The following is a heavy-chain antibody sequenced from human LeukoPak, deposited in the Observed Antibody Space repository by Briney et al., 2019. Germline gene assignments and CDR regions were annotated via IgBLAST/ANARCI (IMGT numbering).Heavy chain of an antibody. J-gene: IGHJ4*02. CDR3: ARVRIVANY. CDR2: IYYSGST. CDR1: GGSISSSSYY. V-gene: IGHV4-39*07. Sequence: SETLSLTCTVSGGSISSSSYYWGWIRQPPGKGLEWIGSIYYSGSTYYNPSLKSRVTISVDTSKNQFSLKLSSATAADTAVYYCARVRIVANYWGQGTLVTVSS. D-gene: IGHD3-22*01.